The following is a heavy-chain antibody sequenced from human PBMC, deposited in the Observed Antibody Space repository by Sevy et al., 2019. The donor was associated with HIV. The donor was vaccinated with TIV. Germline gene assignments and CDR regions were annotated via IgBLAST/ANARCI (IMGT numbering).Heavy chain of an antibody. CDR2: IRQDGNEI. CDR3: ARRYFDL. J-gene: IGHJ4*02. CDR1: GFSFSNYA. V-gene: IGHV3-7*01. Sequence: GGSLRLSCAASGFSFSNYAMSWVRQAPGKGLEWVANIRQDGNEIYYGDSVKGRFTISRDNAKNALYLQMDGLRAEDTAVYYCARRYFDLWGQGTLVTVSS.